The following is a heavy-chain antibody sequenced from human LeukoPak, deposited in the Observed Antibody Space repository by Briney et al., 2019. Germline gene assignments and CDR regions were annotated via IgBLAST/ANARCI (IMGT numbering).Heavy chain of an antibody. J-gene: IGHJ4*02. V-gene: IGHV3-49*03. CDR2: IRTKTNGATA. Sequence: GGSLRLSCTASGFTFGEDAMSWFRQAPGKGLEWLGFIRTKTNGATAEYAAYVKGRFIISRDDSKSIAYLQMNSLKTEDTAVYYCARLIVVVVAASSYFDSWGQGTRVTVSS. D-gene: IGHD2-15*01. CDR3: ARLIVVVVAASSYFDS. CDR1: GFTFGEDA.